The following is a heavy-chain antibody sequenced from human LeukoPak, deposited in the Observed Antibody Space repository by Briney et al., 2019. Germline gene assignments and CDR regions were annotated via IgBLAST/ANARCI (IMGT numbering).Heavy chain of an antibody. CDR3: AKVLCGDYGFDY. Sequence: GASVKVSCKASGYTFTGYYMHWVRQAPGQGLEWMGWINPNSGGTKYAQNFQGRVTMTRDTSISTAYMELKSLRSDDTAVYYCAKVLCGDYGFDYWGQGTLVTVSS. CDR1: GYTFTGYY. D-gene: IGHD4-17*01. J-gene: IGHJ4*02. CDR2: INPNSGGT. V-gene: IGHV1-2*02.